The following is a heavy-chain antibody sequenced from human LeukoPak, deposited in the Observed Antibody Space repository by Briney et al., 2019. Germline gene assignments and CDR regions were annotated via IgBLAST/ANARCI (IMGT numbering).Heavy chain of an antibody. CDR2: IIPIFGTA. J-gene: IGHJ6*03. D-gene: IGHD6-13*01. CDR1: GGTFSSYA. Sequence: GSSVKVSCKASGGTFSSYAISWVRQAPGQGLEWMGGIIPIFGTANYAQKFQGRVTITADESTSTAYMELSSLRSEDTAVYYCASSSMYSSSQTGLQAPYYYYMDVWGKGTTVTVSS. CDR3: ASSSMYSSSQTGLQAPYYYYMDV. V-gene: IGHV1-69*01.